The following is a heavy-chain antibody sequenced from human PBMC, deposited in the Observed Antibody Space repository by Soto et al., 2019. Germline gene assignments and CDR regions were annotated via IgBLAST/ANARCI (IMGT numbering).Heavy chain of an antibody. CDR2: ITSSSTNFT. Sequence: PGGSLRLSCAASGFTFSDYYMSWIRQAPGKGLEWVAYITSSSTNFTNYADSVRGRFTISRDNARDSVYLQMNSLRPEDTAVYYCVRDRGYSGYKFWGQGTQVTVSS. J-gene: IGHJ4*02. CDR3: VRDRGYSGYKF. V-gene: IGHV3-11*06. D-gene: IGHD5-12*01. CDR1: GFTFSDYY.